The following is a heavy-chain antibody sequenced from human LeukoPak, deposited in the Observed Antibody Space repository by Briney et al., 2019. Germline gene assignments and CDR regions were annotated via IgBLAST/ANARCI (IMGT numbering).Heavy chain of an antibody. D-gene: IGHD5-12*01. CDR1: GGTFSSYA. J-gene: IGHJ4*02. V-gene: IGHV1-69*13. CDR2: IIPIFGTA. CDR3: ARLRHPPRDYYFDY. Sequence: ASVKVSCKASGGTFSSYAISWVRQAPGQGLEWMGGIIPIFGTANYAQKFQGRVTITADESTSTAYMELSSLRSEDTAVYYCARLRHPPRDYYFDYWGQGTLVTVSS.